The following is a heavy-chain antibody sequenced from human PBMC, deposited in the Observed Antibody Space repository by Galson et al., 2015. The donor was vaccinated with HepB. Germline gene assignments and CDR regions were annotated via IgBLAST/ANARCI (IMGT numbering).Heavy chain of an antibody. CDR2: IKGDGSQQ. CDR1: GFTFSSYA. J-gene: IGHJ5*02. V-gene: IGHV3-7*01. CDR3: ARDFSGSYDFWSGYPGGESWFDP. D-gene: IGHD3-3*01. Sequence: SLRLSCAASGFTFSSYALSWVRQAPGKGPEWMANIKGDGSQQDYVASVKGRFTVSRDNAKNSLYLQMNSLRVEDTAVYYCARDFSGSYDFWSGYPGGESWFDPWGQGTLVTVSA.